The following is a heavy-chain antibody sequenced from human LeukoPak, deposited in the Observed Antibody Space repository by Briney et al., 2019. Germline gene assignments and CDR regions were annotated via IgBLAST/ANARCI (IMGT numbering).Heavy chain of an antibody. V-gene: IGHV3-30*02. Sequence: GGSLRLSCAASGFTFSSYGMHWVRQAPGKGLEWVAFIRYDGSNKYYADSVKGRFTISRDNSKNTLYLQMNSLRAEDTAVYYCARVTKYYYDSSGYGYFDYWGQGTLVTVSS. CDR2: IRYDGSNK. D-gene: IGHD3-22*01. J-gene: IGHJ4*02. CDR1: GFTFSSYG. CDR3: ARVTKYYYDSSGYGYFDY.